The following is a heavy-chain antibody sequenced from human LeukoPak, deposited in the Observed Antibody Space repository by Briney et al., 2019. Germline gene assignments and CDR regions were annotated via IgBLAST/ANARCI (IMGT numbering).Heavy chain of an antibody. CDR1: GFTFSSYA. CDR3: ARDPPWGGYYFRDIFDI. D-gene: IGHD3-22*01. J-gene: IGHJ3*02. Sequence: PGGSLRLSCAASGFTFSSYAMSWVRQAPGKGLEWVSTISGSGGSTYYADSVKGRFTISRDNSKNTLYLQMNSLRAEDTAAYYCARDPPWGGYYFRDIFDIWGQGTMVTVSS. V-gene: IGHV3-23*01. CDR2: ISGSGGST.